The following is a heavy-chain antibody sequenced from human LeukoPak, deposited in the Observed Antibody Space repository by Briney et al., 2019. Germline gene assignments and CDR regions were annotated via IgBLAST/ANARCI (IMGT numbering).Heavy chain of an antibody. CDR1: GGSISSHY. Sequence: SETPSLTCTVSGGSISSHYWSWIRQPPGKGLEWIGYIYYSGSTNYNPSLKSRVTISVDTSKNQFSLKLSSVTAADTAVYYCARASGYYDFWSGYPHYFDYWGQGTLVTVSS. V-gene: IGHV4-59*11. CDR3: ARASGYYDFWSGYPHYFDY. J-gene: IGHJ4*02. D-gene: IGHD3-3*01. CDR2: IYYSGST.